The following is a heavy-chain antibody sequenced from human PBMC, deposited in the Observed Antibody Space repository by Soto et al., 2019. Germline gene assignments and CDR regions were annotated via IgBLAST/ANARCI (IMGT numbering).Heavy chain of an antibody. CDR1: GFTFSSYA. CDR3: AKALDYYDNSGYHK. CDR2: ISYDGSNK. V-gene: IGHV3-30-3*01. D-gene: IGHD3-22*01. Sequence: GGSLRLSCAASGFTFSSYAMHWVRQAPGKGLEWVAVISYDGSNKYYADSVKGRFTISRDNSKNTLYLQMNSLRAEDTAVYYCAKALDYYDNSGYHKWGQGTLVTVSS. J-gene: IGHJ4*02.